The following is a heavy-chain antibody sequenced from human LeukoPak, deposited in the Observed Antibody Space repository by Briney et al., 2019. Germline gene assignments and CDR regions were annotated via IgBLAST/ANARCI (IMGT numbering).Heavy chain of an antibody. CDR2: IDPSDSYT. CDR1: GYIFTSYW. J-gene: IGHJ6*04. D-gene: IGHD6-13*01. Sequence: GESLKISCQGSGYIFTSYWISWVRPLPGKGLEGMGRIDPSDSYTNYSPSFQGHVTISADKSISTAYLQWSSLKASDTAMYYCARHRIAASEPPYGMDVWGKGTTVTVSS. CDR3: ARHRIAASEPPYGMDV. V-gene: IGHV5-10-1*01.